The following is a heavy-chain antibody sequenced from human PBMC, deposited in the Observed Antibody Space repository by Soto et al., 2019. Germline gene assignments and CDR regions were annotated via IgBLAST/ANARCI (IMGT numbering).Heavy chain of an antibody. D-gene: IGHD2-15*01. V-gene: IGHV3-48*03. CDR3: AREIRAFLIRYSDAFDI. CDR2: ISSSGSTI. J-gene: IGHJ3*02. Sequence: GGSLRLSCAASGFTFSSYEMNWVRQAPGKGLEWVSYISSSGSTIYYADSVKGRFTISRDNAKNSLYLQMNSLRAEDTAVYYCAREIRAFLIRYSDAFDIWGQGTMVTVSS. CDR1: GFTFSSYE.